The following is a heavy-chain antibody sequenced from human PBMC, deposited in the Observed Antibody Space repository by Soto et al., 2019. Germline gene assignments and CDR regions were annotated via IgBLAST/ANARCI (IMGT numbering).Heavy chain of an antibody. J-gene: IGHJ4*02. CDR3: ARRISGWTSYYFDY. CDR1: GYTFTSYG. V-gene: IGHV1-18*01. Sequence: GASVKVSCKASGYTFTSYGISWVLQAPGQGLEWMGWISAYNGNTNYAQKLQGRVTMTTDTSTSTAYMELRSLRSDDTAVYYCARRISGWTSYYFDYSGQGTLVTVSS. D-gene: IGHD6-19*01. CDR2: ISAYNGNT.